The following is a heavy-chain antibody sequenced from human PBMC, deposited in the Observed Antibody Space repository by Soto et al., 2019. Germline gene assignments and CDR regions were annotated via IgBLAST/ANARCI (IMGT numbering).Heavy chain of an antibody. D-gene: IGHD6-19*01. V-gene: IGHV3-64D*06. J-gene: IGHJ5*01. Sequence: TGGSLRLSCSASGITFSSYPMLWVRQPPGRRLECVSAITSSGGSAFYADSVKGRFTISRDNSKNTLYLQMSSLRPEDTAVYFCVQRGISGWYDSWGQGA. CDR2: ITSSGGSA. CDR3: VQRGISGWYDS. CDR1: GITFSSYP.